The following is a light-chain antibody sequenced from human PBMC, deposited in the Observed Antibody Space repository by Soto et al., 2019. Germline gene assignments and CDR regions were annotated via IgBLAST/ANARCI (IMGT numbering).Light chain of an antibody. J-gene: IGLJ2*01. CDR2: YDD. V-gene: IGLV1-36*01. Sequence: QSVLTQPPSVSEAPRQRVTISCSGSSSNVGNNAVNWYQQLPGKAPKLLIYYDDLLPSGVSDRFSGSKSGTSASLAISGLQAEDEADYYCAVWDDRLNGPVFGGGTKLTVL. CDR3: AVWDDRLNGPV. CDR1: SSNVGNNA.